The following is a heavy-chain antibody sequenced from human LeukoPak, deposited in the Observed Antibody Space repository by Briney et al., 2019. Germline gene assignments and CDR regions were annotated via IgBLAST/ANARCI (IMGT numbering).Heavy chain of an antibody. CDR2: INHSGST. Sequence: PSETLSLTCAVYGGSFSGYYWSWIRQPPGKGLEWIGEINHSGSTYYNPSLKSRVTISVDTSKNQFSLKLSSVTAADTAVYYCARNVLGTEYSSSSGDYYYYMDVWGKGTTVTVSS. CDR3: ARNVLGTEYSSSSGDYYYYMDV. V-gene: IGHV4-34*01. J-gene: IGHJ6*03. D-gene: IGHD6-6*01. CDR1: GGSFSGYY.